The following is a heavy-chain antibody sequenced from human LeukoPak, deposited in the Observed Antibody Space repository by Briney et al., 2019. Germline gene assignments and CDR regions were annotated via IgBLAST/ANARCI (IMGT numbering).Heavy chain of an antibody. D-gene: IGHD3-22*01. J-gene: IGHJ4*02. CDR3: ARNYDSSGYYLLFDY. Sequence: SETLSLTCTVSGGSISSSSYYWGWIRQPPGKGLEWIGSIYYSGSTYYNPSLKSRVTISVDTSKNQFSLKLSSVTAADTAVYYCARNYDSSGYYLLFDYRGQGTLVTVSS. CDR2: IYYSGST. CDR1: GGSISSSSYY. V-gene: IGHV4-39*01.